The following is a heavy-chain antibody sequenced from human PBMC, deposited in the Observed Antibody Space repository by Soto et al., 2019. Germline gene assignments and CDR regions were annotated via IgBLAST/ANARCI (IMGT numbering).Heavy chain of an antibody. D-gene: IGHD6-13*01. V-gene: IGHV4-4*02. J-gene: IGHJ4*02. Sequence: QVQLQESGPGLVKPSGTLSLTCAVSGGSISSSNWWSWVRQPPGKGLAWIGEIYHSGSTNYNPSLKSRVTISVDKSKNQFSLKLSSVTAADTAVYYCARAFRYSSSWYDSYYFDYWGQGTLVTVSS. CDR2: IYHSGST. CDR3: ARAFRYSSSWYDSYYFDY. CDR1: GGSISSSNW.